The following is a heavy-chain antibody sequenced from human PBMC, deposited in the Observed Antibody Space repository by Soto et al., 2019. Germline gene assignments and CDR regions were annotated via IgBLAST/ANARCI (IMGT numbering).Heavy chain of an antibody. D-gene: IGHD1-26*01. V-gene: IGHV3-23*01. Sequence: PGGSLRLSCAASGFTFSSYAMSWVRQAPGKGLEWVSAISGSGGSTYYADSVKGRFTISRDNSKNTLYLQMNSLRAEDTAVYYCAKDKTGYSGSSRTDPYFDYWGQGTLVTVSS. J-gene: IGHJ4*02. CDR1: GFTFSSYA. CDR2: ISGSGGST. CDR3: AKDKTGYSGSSRTDPYFDY.